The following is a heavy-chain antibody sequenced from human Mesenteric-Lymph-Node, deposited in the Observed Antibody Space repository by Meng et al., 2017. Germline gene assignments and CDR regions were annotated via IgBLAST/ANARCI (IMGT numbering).Heavy chain of an antibody. CDR1: GGSITSTSSY. V-gene: IGHV4-39*07. CDR2: IYYRGST. CDR3: VISSHN. Sequence: HPKESGPGLVKPSEPLSLTCTISGGSITSTSSYWGWVRQPPGKGLEWIGSIYYRGSTNYNPSLKSRISMSVDMSKNQFSLKVNSVTAADTAIYYCVISSHNWGQGTLVTVSS. D-gene: IGHD3-3*02. J-gene: IGHJ4*02.